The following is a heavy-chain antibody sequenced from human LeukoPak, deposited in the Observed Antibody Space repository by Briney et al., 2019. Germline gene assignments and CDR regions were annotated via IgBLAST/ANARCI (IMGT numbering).Heavy chain of an antibody. CDR3: ARSLTMVRAYDY. CDR2: IQYDGSNK. CDR1: GFTFSSYG. D-gene: IGHD3-10*01. Sequence: PGGSLRLSCAASGFTFSSYGMHWVRQAPGKGLEWGTFIQYDGSNKYYADSVKGRFTISRDNSKNTVYLQMNSLRTEDTAVYYCARSLTMVRAYDYWGQGTLVTVSS. J-gene: IGHJ4*02. V-gene: IGHV3-30*02.